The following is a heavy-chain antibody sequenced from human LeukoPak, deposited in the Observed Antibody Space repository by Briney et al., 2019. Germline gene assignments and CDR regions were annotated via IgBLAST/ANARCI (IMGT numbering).Heavy chain of an antibody. CDR2: IYYSGST. J-gene: IGHJ5*02. V-gene: IGHV4-59*01. CDR1: GGSISSYY. CDR3: ARFARNWFDP. Sequence: PSETLSLTCTVSGGSISSYYWSWIRKPPGKGLEWIGYIYYSGSTNYNPSLKSRVTISVDTSKNQFSLKLSSVTAADTAVYYCARFARNWFDPWGQGTLVTVSS.